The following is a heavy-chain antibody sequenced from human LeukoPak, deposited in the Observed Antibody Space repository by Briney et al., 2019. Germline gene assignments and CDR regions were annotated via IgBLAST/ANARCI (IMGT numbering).Heavy chain of an antibody. Sequence: PSETLSLTCAVYGGSFSNYYWNWIRQPPGKGLEWLGEINDNGRANYNPSLMSRVTLSVDTSKNQFSLRLTSVTATDTAVYYCARRWNYGRNYYIDVWGKGATVSVSS. V-gene: IGHV4-34*01. CDR1: GGSFSNYY. CDR3: ARRWNYGRNYYIDV. J-gene: IGHJ6*03. D-gene: IGHD1-7*01. CDR2: INDNGRA.